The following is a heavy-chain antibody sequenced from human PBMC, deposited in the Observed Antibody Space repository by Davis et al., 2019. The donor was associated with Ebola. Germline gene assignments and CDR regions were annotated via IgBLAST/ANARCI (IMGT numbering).Heavy chain of an antibody. J-gene: IGHJ5*02. CDR2: VYDSETT. D-gene: IGHD3-10*01. CDR3: ARGRRDGAGDWVDP. V-gene: IGHV4-59*01. Sequence: SETLSLTCSVSGGSISSYYWSWIRQPPGKGLEWIGDVYDSETTNYNLSLNNRLTMTVDTTNNQFFLKLSSVTAADTAVYYCARGRRDGAGDWVDPWGQGTLVTVSS. CDR1: GGSISSYY.